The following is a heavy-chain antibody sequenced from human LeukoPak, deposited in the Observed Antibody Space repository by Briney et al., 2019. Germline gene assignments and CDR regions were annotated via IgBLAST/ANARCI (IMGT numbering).Heavy chain of an antibody. CDR1: GFTFSSYG. D-gene: IGHD3-10*01. CDR3: ARDNERFGELSLGY. V-gene: IGHV3-33*01. J-gene: IGHJ4*02. Sequence: GRSLRLSCAASGFTFSSYGMHWVRKAPGKGLEWVAVIWYDGSNKYYADSVKGRFTISRDNSKNTLYLQMNSLRAEDTAVYYCARDNERFGELSLGYWGQGTLVIVSS. CDR2: IWYDGSNK.